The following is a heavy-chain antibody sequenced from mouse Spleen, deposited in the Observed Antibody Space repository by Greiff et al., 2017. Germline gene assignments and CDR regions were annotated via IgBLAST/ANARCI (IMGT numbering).Heavy chain of an antibody. CDR1: GFTFTDYY. J-gene: IGHJ4*01. CDR3: ARDKGLPY. V-gene: IGHV7-3*02. CDR2: IRNKANGYTT. Sequence: EVHLVESGGGLVQPGGSLRLSCATSGFTFTDYYMSWVRQPPGKALEWLGFIRNKANGYTTEYSASVKGRFTISRDNSQSILYLQMNTLRAEDSATYYCARDKGLPYWGQGTSVTVSS. D-gene: IGHD2-10*01.